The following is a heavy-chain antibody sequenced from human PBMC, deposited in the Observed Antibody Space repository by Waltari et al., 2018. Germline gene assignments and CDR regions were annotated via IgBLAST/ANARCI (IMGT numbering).Heavy chain of an antibody. CDR3: AKVPVYYYDSSGYFDY. V-gene: IGHV3-30*18. Sequence: QVQLVESGGGVVQPGRSLRLSCAASGFTFSSYGMHWVRQAPGKGLEGVAVISYDGSNKYYADSVKGRFTISRDNSKNTLYLQMNSLRAEDTAVYYCAKVPVYYYDSSGYFDYWGQGTLVTVSS. CDR1: GFTFSSYG. D-gene: IGHD3-22*01. CDR2: ISYDGSNK. J-gene: IGHJ4*02.